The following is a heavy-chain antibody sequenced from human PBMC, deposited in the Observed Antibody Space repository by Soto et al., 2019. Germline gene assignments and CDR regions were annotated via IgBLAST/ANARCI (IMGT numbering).Heavy chain of an antibody. J-gene: IGHJ4*01. CDR2: INAGNGNT. CDR3: ARGLISDYFFDY. CDR1: GYTFSTYA. D-gene: IGHD2-8*01. Sequence: ASVKVSCKASGYTFSTYAIHWVRQAPGQRLEWMGWINAGNGNTRYSQRFQGRVIITRDTSASTAYMELSSLRSEDTAVHFCARGLISDYFFDYWG. V-gene: IGHV1-3*01.